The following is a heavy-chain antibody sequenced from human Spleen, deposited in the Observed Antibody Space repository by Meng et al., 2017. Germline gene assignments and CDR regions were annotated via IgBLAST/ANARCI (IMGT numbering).Heavy chain of an antibody. CDR2: INPNSGGT. CDR3: ARDRILWFGELSNYYYYGMDV. V-gene: IGHV1-2*02. D-gene: IGHD3-10*01. CDR1: GGTFSSYA. Sequence: ASVKVSCKASGGTFSSYAISWVRQAPGQGLEWMGWINPNSGGTNYAQKFQGRVTMTRDTSISTAYMELSRLRSDDTAVYYCARDRILWFGELSNYYYYGMDVWGQGTTVTVSS. J-gene: IGHJ6*02.